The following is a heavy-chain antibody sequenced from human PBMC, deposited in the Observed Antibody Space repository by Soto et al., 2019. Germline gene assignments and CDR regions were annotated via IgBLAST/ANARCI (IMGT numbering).Heavy chain of an antibody. J-gene: IGHJ4*02. Sequence: GGSLRLSFAASGIAFKNAWMSWIRQAQGKVLEQGGSPKSKSYGGTTDYAAPVKGRFTISRDDSENTVYLQMNSLKIEDTAVYYCSTDPYCSGGSCYSRGSTYWDQGTLVTVSS. CDR1: GIAFKNAW. CDR3: STDPYCSGGSCYSRGSTY. V-gene: IGHV3-15*01. D-gene: IGHD2-15*01. CDR2: PKSKSYGGTT.